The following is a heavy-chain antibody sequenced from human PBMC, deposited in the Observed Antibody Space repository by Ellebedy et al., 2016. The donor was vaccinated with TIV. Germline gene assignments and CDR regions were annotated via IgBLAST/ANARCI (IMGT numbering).Heavy chain of an antibody. CDR1: RGSVSSGSYY. CDR2: IYYSGST. CDR3: TRSLEDQLEAFDI. V-gene: IGHV4-61*01. J-gene: IGHJ3*02. Sequence: SETLSLXYTVSRGSVSSGSYYWSWIRQPPGKGLEWIGYIYYSGSTKYNPSLKSRVTISVDTSKKQISLKLRSVTAADTAVYYCTRSLEDQLEAFDIWGQGTTVTVSS. D-gene: IGHD1-1*01.